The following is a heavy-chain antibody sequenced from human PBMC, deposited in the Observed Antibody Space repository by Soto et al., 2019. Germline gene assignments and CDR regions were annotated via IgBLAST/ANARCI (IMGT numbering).Heavy chain of an antibody. Sequence: GGSLRLSCAASGFTFSSYGMHWVRQAPGKGLEWVAVISYDGSNKYYADSVKGRFTISRDNSKNTLYLQMNSLRAEDTAVYYCAKDLVAAALKEWDYYYGMDVWGQGTTVTVSS. CDR1: GFTFSSYG. V-gene: IGHV3-30*18. CDR2: ISYDGSNK. D-gene: IGHD6-25*01. J-gene: IGHJ6*02. CDR3: AKDLVAAALKEWDYYYGMDV.